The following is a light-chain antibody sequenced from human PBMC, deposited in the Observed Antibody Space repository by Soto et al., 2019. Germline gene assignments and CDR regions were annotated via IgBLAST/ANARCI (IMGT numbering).Light chain of an antibody. V-gene: IGLV2-23*01. CDR3: CSYAGSSTSV. J-gene: IGLJ1*01. CDR2: EGS. CDR1: SSDVGSYNL. Sequence: QSVLTQPASVSGSPGQSITISCTGTSSDVGSYNLVSWYQQHPGKAPKLMIYEGSKRPSGVSNRFSGSKSGNTASLTISGLQAEDEADYYCCSYAGSSTSVFGPGTKLTVL.